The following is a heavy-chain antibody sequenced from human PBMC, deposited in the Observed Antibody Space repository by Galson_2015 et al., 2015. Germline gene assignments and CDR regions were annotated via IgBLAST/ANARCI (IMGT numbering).Heavy chain of an antibody. CDR3: AREAHRDIVVGIVYCYYYYGMDV. V-gene: IGHV1-18*01. Sequence: SVKVSCKASGYTFTSYGMSWVRQAPGQGLEWMGWINAYTGNTNYAQKLQGRVTISTDTSTSTAYMELRSLRSEDTAVYYCAREAHRDIVVGIVYCYYYYGMDVWGQGTTVTVSS. CDR2: INAYTGNT. D-gene: IGHD2-15*01. CDR1: GYTFTSYG. J-gene: IGHJ6*02.